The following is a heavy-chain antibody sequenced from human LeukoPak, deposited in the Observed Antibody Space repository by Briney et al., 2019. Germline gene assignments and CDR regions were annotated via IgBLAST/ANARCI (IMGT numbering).Heavy chain of an antibody. J-gene: IGHJ6*02. CDR3: ARKKVVPAANYYYYGMDV. V-gene: IGHV1-2*02. D-gene: IGHD2-2*01. CDR1: GYTFTGYY. CDR2: INPNSGGT. Sequence: GASVKVSCKASGYTFTGYYMHWVRQAPGQGLEWMGWINPNSGGTNYAQKFQGRVTMTRDTSISTAYMELSRLRSDDTAVYYCARKKVVPAANYYYYGMDVWGLGTTVTVSS.